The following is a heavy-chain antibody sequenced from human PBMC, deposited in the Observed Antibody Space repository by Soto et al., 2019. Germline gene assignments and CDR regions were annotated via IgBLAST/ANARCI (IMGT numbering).Heavy chain of an antibody. D-gene: IGHD3-3*01. CDR2: IIPIFGTT. CDR1: GGTFSSYA. CDR3: ARVRFLEWLDYYYYYAVDV. V-gene: IGHV1-69*06. Sequence: QVQLVQSGAEIKKPGSSVKVSCKASGGTFSSYAINWVRQAPGQGLEWMGGIIPIFGTTNYAQKFQGRVTITADKSTSTAYMELSSLRSEDTAVYYCARVRFLEWLDYYYYYAVDVWGQGTTVTVSS. J-gene: IGHJ6*02.